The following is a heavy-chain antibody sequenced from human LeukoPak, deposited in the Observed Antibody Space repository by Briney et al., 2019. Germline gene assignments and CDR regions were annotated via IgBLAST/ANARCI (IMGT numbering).Heavy chain of an antibody. CDR2: IYYSGST. CDR3: ARGPLYIKWLVRSPYYFDY. J-gene: IGHJ4*02. V-gene: IGHV4-39*07. D-gene: IGHD6-19*01. Sequence: SETLSLTCTVSGGSISSSSYYWGWIRQPPGKGLEWIGSIYYSGSTYYNPSLKSRVTMSVDTSKNQFSLKLSSVTAADTAVYYCARGPLYIKWLVRSPYYFDYWGQGTLVTVSS. CDR1: GGSISSSSYY.